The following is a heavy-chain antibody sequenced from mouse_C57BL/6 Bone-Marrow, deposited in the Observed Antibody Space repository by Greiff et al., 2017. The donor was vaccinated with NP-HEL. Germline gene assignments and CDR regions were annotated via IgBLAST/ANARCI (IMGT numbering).Heavy chain of an antibody. J-gene: IGHJ3*01. V-gene: IGHV1-56*01. CDR3: ARGDYFFFAY. Sequence: QVQLQQSGPELVRPGASVKISCKAPGYTFTRDWMQWVKQRPGQGLEWIGEIFPGSGSTYYNEKFKGKATLTVDTSSSTAYMQLSSLTSEDSAVYFCARGDYFFFAYWGQGTLVTVSA. CDR1: GYTFTRDW. D-gene: IGHD1-1*01. CDR2: IFPGSGST.